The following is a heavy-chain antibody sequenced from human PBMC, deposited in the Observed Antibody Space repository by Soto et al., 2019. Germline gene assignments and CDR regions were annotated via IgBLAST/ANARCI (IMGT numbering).Heavy chain of an antibody. D-gene: IGHD3-16*01. J-gene: IGHJ4*02. CDR1: GFTFSSYS. CDR3: ARGPAPLWDFDY. V-gene: IGHV3-48*01. Sequence: GGSLRLSCAASGFTFSSYSMNWVRQAPGKGLEWVSYISSSRTTIYYADSVKGRFTISRDNAKNSLYFQMNSLRAEDTAVYYCARGPAPLWDFDYWGQGTLVTVSS. CDR2: ISSSRTTI.